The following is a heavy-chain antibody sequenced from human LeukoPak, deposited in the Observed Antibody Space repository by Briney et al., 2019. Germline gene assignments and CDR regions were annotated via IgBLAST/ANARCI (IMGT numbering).Heavy chain of an antibody. CDR2: INHSGST. J-gene: IGHJ4*02. Sequence: PSETLSLTCAVYGGSFSGYYWSWIRQPPGKGLEWMGEINHSGSTNYNPSLKSRVTISVDTSKNQFTLKLSSVTAADTAVYYCARGSGSYPGIRGRVYFDYWGQGTLVTVSS. D-gene: IGHD1-26*01. V-gene: IGHV4-34*01. CDR1: GGSFSGYY. CDR3: ARGSGSYPGIRGRVYFDY.